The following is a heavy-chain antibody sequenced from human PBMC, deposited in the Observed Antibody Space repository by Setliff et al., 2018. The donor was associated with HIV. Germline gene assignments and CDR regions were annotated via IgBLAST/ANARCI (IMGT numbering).Heavy chain of an antibody. Sequence: PSETLSLTCTVSGGSISSYYWSWIRQPPGRGLEWIGYIYYGGSTNYNPSLKSRVTISVDTSKNQFSLKLSSVTAADTAVYYRASSPSKRGHSYAPGGGAFNIWGQGTKVTVSS. CDR3: ASSPSKRGHSYAPGGGAFNI. CDR2: IYYGGST. J-gene: IGHJ3*02. CDR1: GGSISSYY. V-gene: IGHV4-59*01. D-gene: IGHD5-18*01.